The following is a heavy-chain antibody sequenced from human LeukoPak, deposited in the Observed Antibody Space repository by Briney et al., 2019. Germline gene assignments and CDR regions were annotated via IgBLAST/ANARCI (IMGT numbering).Heavy chain of an antibody. V-gene: IGHV3-73*01. CDR2: IRSKANSYAT. CDR1: GFTFSGSA. J-gene: IGHJ4*02. CDR3: AKVPLRQQWLVEYYFDY. Sequence: GGSLRLSCAASGFTFSGSAMHWVRQASGKGLEWVGRIRSKANSYATAYGASVKGRFIISRDDSKNTAYLQMNSLKIEDTAVYYCAKVPLRQQWLVEYYFDYWGQGTPVTVSS. D-gene: IGHD6-19*01.